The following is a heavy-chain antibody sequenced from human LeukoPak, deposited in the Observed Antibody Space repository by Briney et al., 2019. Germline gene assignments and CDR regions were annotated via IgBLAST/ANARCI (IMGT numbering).Heavy chain of an antibody. CDR1: GGSIGDYY. CDR2: MYYSGAT. CDR3: ARHHRTKYCSGGSCYSGWFDP. D-gene: IGHD2-15*01. J-gene: IGHJ5*02. Sequence: SETLSLTCTVSGGSIGDYYWSWIRQPPGKGLEWIGYMYYSGATNYNPSLRSRVTISLDTSKNRVSLKLSSVTAADTAVYSCARHHRTKYCSGGSCYSGWFDPWGQGTLVTVSS. V-gene: IGHV4-59*08.